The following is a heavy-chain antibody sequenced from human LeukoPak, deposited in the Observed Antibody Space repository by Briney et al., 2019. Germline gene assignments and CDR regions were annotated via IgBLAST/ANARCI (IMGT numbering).Heavy chain of an antibody. Sequence: SETLSLTCTVSGASISSSYWSWIRQPAGKGLEWIGRFYTSGSTNYNPSLKSRVTMSVDTSKNQFSLKLSSVTAADTAVYYCARESIAARPFDYWGQGTLVTVSS. J-gene: IGHJ4*02. CDR1: GASISSSY. D-gene: IGHD6-6*01. CDR2: FYTSGST. CDR3: ARESIAARPFDY. V-gene: IGHV4-4*07.